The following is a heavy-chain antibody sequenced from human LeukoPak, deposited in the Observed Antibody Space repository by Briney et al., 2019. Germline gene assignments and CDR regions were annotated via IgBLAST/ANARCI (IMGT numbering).Heavy chain of an antibody. CDR2: IKQDGSDK. D-gene: IGHD7-27*01. CDR1: GFSFSTYW. J-gene: IGHJ3*02. Sequence: GGSLRLSCAASGFSFSTYWMTWVRQAPGKGLEWVANIKQDGSDKQYVDSVKGRFIISRDNAKNSLYLQMNSLTAEDTAVYYCARDPGRYLWGAFDIWGQGTIVTVSS. CDR3: ARDPGRYLWGAFDI. V-gene: IGHV3-7*01.